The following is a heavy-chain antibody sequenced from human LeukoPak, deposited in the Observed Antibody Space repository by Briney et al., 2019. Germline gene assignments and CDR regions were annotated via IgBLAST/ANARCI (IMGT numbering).Heavy chain of an antibody. CDR1: GYTFTSYD. CDR2: MNPNSGNT. V-gene: IGHV1-8*01. Sequence: GASVKVSCKASGYTFTSYDINWVRQATGQGLEWMGWMNPNSGNTGYAQKFQGRVTMTRNTSISTAYMELSSLRSEDTAVYYCARASDYVWGGYRIFDYWGQGTLVTVSS. CDR3: ARASDYVWGGYRIFDY. J-gene: IGHJ4*02. D-gene: IGHD3-16*01.